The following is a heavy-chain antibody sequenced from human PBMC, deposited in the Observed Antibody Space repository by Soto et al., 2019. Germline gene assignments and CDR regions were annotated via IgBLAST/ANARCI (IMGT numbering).Heavy chain of an antibody. CDR3: ARDPDCCAFDI. Sequence: PGGSLRLSCAASGFTLSSYSMNWVRQAPGKGLEWVSSISSSSSYIYYADSVKGRFTISRDNAKNSLYLQMNSLRAEDTVVYYCARDPDCCAFDIWGQGTMVTVSS. V-gene: IGHV3-21*01. J-gene: IGHJ3*02. CDR1: GFTLSSYS. D-gene: IGHD2-21*02. CDR2: ISSSSSYI.